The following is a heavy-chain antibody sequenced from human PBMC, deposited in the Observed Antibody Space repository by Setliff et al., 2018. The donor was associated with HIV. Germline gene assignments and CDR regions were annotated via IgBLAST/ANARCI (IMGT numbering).Heavy chain of an antibody. Sequence: SETLSLTCTVSGGSISKGSYYWSWIRQPAGKGLEWIGRIYISGSTNYNPSLKSRVTISVDTSKNQFSLKLRSVTAADTAVYYCARDEYYYDGSGAFDIWGQGTMVTVSS. CDR2: IYISGST. J-gene: IGHJ3*02. CDR3: ARDEYYYDGSGAFDI. D-gene: IGHD3-22*01. V-gene: IGHV4-61*02. CDR1: GGSISKGSYY.